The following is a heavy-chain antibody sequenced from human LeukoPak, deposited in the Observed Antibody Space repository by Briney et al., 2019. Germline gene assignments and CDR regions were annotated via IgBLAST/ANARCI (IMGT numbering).Heavy chain of an antibody. CDR1: GFTFSSYA. CDR2: ISYDGSNK. D-gene: IGHD2-2*01. V-gene: IGHV3-30*04. J-gene: IGHJ4*02. Sequence: PGRSLRLSCAASGFTFSSYAMHWVRQAPGKGLEWVAVISYDGSNKYYADSVKGRFTISRDNSKNTLYLQMNSLRAEDTAVYYCASRACSSTSCYAEEFDYWGQGTLVTVSS. CDR3: ASRACSSTSCYAEEFDY.